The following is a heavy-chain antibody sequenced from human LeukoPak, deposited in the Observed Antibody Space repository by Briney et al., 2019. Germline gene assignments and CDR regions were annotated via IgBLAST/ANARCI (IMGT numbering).Heavy chain of an antibody. D-gene: IGHD5-18*01. CDR2: IYYSGST. J-gene: IGHJ3*02. CDR1: GGSISSGGYY. Sequence: PSQTLSLTCTVSGGSISSGGYYWSWIRQHPGKGLEWIGYIYYSGSTYCNPSLKSRVTISVDTSKNQFSLKLSSVTAADTAVYYCARDMTGYTAIAFDIWGQGTMVTVSS. CDR3: ARDMTGYTAIAFDI. V-gene: IGHV4-31*03.